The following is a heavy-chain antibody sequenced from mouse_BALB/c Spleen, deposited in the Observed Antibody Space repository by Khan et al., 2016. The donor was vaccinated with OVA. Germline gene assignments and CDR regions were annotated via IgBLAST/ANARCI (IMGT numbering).Heavy chain of an antibody. CDR3: ARSWAMDY. J-gene: IGHJ4*01. CDR2: ISSLAYSI. CDR1: GFTFSDYG. Sequence: EVELVESGGGLVQPGGSRKLSCAASGFTFSDYGLAWVRQAPGKGPEWVAFISSLAYSIYYADTVTSRYTIYRENAKNTLFLEMSSVRSEDTAMYYCARSWAMDYWGQGTSVTVSS. V-gene: IGHV5-15*02.